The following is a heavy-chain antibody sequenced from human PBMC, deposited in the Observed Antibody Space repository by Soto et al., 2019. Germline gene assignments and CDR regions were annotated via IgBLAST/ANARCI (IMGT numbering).Heavy chain of an antibody. CDR3: AKGDLDTSMAMAFDY. CDR2: ISYDGSNK. D-gene: IGHD5-18*01. Sequence: QVQLVESGGGVVQPGRSLRLSCAASGFTFSSYGMHWVRQAPGKGLEWVAVISYDGSNKYYADSVKGRFTISRDNSKNTLDVQMNSLRAEDTAVYYCAKGDLDTSMAMAFDYWGQGTLVTVSS. J-gene: IGHJ4*02. V-gene: IGHV3-30*18. CDR1: GFTFSSYG.